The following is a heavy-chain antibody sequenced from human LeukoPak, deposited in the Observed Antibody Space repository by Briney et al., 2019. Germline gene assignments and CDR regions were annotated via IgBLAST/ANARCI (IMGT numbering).Heavy chain of an antibody. CDR3: ARHCLDYGDYSRWFDH. D-gene: IGHD4-17*01. CDR1: GGSINSVSYY. CDR2: IYHSGST. V-gene: IGHV4-39*01. Sequence: SQTLSLTCTVSGGSINSVSYYWRWIRQPPGKGLEWIGSIYHSGSTYYNPSLKSRVTISVDTSKNQFSLKLSSVTAADTAVYYCARHCLDYGDYSRWFDHWGQGTLVTVSS. J-gene: IGHJ5*02.